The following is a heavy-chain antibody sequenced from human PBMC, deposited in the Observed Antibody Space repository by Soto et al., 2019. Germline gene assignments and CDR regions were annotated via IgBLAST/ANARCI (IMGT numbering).Heavy chain of an antibody. CDR3: ARGAYVWGSYRYDAFDI. D-gene: IGHD3-16*02. CDR2: IYPSGST. V-gene: IGHV4-4*07. J-gene: IGHJ3*02. CDR1: GGSISSYY. Sequence: PSETLSLTCTVSGGSISSYYWSLIRQPAGKGLEWIGRIYPSGSTNYNPSLKSRVTMSVDTSKNQFSLKLSSVTAADTAVYYCARGAYVWGSYRYDAFDIWGQGTMVTVSS.